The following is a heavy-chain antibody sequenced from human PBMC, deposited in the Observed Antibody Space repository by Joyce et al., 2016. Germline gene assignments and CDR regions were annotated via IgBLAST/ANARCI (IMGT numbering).Heavy chain of an antibody. V-gene: IGHV3-48*01. Sequence: EVQLVESGGGLVQPGGSLRLSCVASGFSFSNYSMTWVRQAPGKGLDWFSYISVTGRSTYYSETVRGRFTISRDNAKNEVALQVKTLGADDTALYYCARVRGSSSCDEFTLFDNWGRRILVTVSS. CDR1: GFSFSNYS. D-gene: IGHD6-13*01. CDR3: ARVRGSSSCDEFTLFDN. J-gene: IGHJ4*02. CDR2: ISVTGRST.